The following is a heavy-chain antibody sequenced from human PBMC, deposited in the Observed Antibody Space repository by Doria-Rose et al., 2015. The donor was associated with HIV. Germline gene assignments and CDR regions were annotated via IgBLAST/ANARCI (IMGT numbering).Heavy chain of an antibody. CDR2: LSYDGTNQ. Sequence: STFGMHWVRQAPGKGLEWVAVLSYDGTNQYYADSVKGRFTISRDNSKYTLYLQMNSLRPEDTAVYYCARDLGIVPRSTYLDLWGRGTLVTVSS. D-gene: IGHD1-26*01. V-gene: IGHV3-30*19. CDR1: STFG. J-gene: IGHJ2*01. CDR3: ARDLGIVPRSTYLDL.